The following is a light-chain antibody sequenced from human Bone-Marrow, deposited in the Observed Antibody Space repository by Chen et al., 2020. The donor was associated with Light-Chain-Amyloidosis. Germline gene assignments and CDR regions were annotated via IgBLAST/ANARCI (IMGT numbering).Light chain of an antibody. CDR3: QSADSSGAYEVI. CDR1: DLPTKY. V-gene: IGLV3-25*03. Sequence: SYELTRPPSVSVSPGQTARITCSGDDLPTKYAYWYQQKPGQAPVLVIHRDTERPSGISERFSGAGSGTTATLTISGVQAEDEADYHCQSADSSGAYEVIFGGGTKLTV. CDR2: RDT. J-gene: IGLJ2*01.